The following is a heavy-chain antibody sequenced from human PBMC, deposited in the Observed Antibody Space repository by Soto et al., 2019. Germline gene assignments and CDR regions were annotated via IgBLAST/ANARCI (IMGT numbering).Heavy chain of an antibody. CDR3: AKQALGPTVFDS. D-gene: IGHD1-26*01. J-gene: IGHJ4*02. Sequence: GGSLRLSCAASGFTFSSFGIHWVRQAPGMGLEWVSTISYDGSSQFYANSVKGRFTISRDNFKNTLYLQMNSLRAEDKAVYYCAKQALGPTVFDSWGQGTLVTVSS. V-gene: IGHV3-30*18. CDR1: GFTFSSFG. CDR2: ISYDGSSQ.